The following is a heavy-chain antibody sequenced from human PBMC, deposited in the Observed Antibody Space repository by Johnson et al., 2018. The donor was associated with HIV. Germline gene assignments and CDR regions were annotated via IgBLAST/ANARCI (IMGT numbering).Heavy chain of an antibody. CDR3: ARQPDNFWSSDAFDI. CDR1: GFSFSDYY. Sequence: VLLVESGGGLVQPGGSLRLSCAASGFSFSDYYMSWIRQAPGKGLEWVSYISSSGSTIYYADSVVKGRFTISRDNAKNSVFLQMNSLRVEDTAIYYCARQPDNFWSSDAFDIWGQGTMATVSS. J-gene: IGHJ3*02. D-gene: IGHD3-3*01. CDR2: ISSSGSTI. V-gene: IGHV3-11*04.